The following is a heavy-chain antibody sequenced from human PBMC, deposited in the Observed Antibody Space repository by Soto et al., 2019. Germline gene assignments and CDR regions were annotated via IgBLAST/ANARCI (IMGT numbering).Heavy chain of an antibody. V-gene: IGHV6-1*01. Sequence: SQTLSLTCAISGDSVSSNSAAWNWIRQSPSRGLEWLGRTYYRSKLYNDYAVSVKSRITINPDTSKNQFSLQLNSVTPEDTAVYYCARDDSGDYYGSGSYHRAPYYYYGMDVWGQGTTVTVSS. D-gene: IGHD3-10*01. CDR3: ARDDSGDYYGSGSYHRAPYYYYGMDV. CDR2: TYYRSKLYN. J-gene: IGHJ6*02. CDR1: GDSVSSNSAA.